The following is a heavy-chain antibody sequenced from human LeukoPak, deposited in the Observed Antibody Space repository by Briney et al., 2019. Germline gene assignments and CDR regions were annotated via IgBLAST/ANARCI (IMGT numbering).Heavy chain of an antibody. CDR3: AKDPAMILALYYFDY. D-gene: IGHD3-22*01. CDR1: GFTLSSYA. V-gene: IGHV3-23*01. Sequence: GGSLRLSCAASGFTLSSYAMSWVRQAPGKGLEWVSAISGSGGSTYYADSVKGRFTISRDNSKNTLYLQMNSLRAEDTAVYYCAKDPAMILALYYFDYWGQGTLVTVSS. J-gene: IGHJ4*02. CDR2: ISGSGGST.